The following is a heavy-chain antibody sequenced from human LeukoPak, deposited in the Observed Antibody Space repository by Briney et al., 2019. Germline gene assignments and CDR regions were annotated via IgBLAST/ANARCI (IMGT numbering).Heavy chain of an antibody. D-gene: IGHD3-22*01. CDR1: GFTFSSYW. Sequence: PGGSLRLSCAASGFTFSSYWMSWVRQAPGKGLEWVANIKQDGSEKYYVDSVKGRFTISRDNAKNSLYLQMNSLRAEDTAVYYCAKKRTAYYYDAFDPWGQGTLVTVSS. V-gene: IGHV3-7*01. CDR2: IKQDGSEK. CDR3: AKKRTAYYYDAFDP. J-gene: IGHJ5*02.